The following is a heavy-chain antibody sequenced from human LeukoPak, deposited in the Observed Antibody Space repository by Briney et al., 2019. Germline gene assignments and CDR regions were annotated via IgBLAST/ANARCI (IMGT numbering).Heavy chain of an antibody. V-gene: IGHV3-30*02. CDR1: RFTFSSFG. CDR2: IWSDGSKK. J-gene: IGHJ4*02. Sequence: GGSLRLSCAASRFTFSSFGMHWVRQAPGKGLEWVAFIWSDGSKKYYADSVKGRFTISRDNSKNTLYLQVNTLRDEDTAVYYCARDPGYSYGYHYWGQGTLVTVSS. D-gene: IGHD5-18*01. CDR3: ARDPGYSYGYHY.